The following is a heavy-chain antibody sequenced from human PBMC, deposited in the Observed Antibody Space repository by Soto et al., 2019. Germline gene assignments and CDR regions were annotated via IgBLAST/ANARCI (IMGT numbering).Heavy chain of an antibody. CDR3: ARDSPPPRE. CDR1: GYTFTSYH. CDR2: ISAYNGNT. Sequence: QVQLVQSGAEVKQPGASVKVSCKASGYTFTSYHITWVPQAPGQGLEWMGWISAYNGNTNYAQNLQGRVTMTTDTSTSTAYMALRSLSSDDTAVYYCARDSPPPREWGQGTLVIVSS. J-gene: IGHJ4*02. V-gene: IGHV1-18*01.